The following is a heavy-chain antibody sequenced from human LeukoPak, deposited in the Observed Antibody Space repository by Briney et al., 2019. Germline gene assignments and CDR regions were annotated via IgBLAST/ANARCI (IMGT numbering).Heavy chain of an antibody. J-gene: IGHJ5*02. CDR3: AKGSAAAGYTYGNDH. D-gene: IGHD5-18*01. CDR2: ISGIGGAT. V-gene: IGHV3-23*01. CDR1: GFPFSSYA. Sequence: GGSLRLSCAASGFPFSSYAMHWVRQAPGKGLEWVSVISGIGGATYYADSVKGRFSISRDNSKNTLYLQMNSLRAEDTAVYYCAKGSAAAGYTYGNDHWGQGTLVTVSS.